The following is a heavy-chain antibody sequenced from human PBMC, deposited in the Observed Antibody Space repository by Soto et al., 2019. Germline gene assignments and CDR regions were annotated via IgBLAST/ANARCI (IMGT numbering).Heavy chain of an antibody. CDR1: GGTFSSYA. CDR2: IIPIFGTA. CDR3: ARYFGGDCYWDFAP. J-gene: IGHJ5*02. D-gene: IGHD2-21*02. Sequence: ASVKVSCKASGGTFSSYAVSWVRQAPVQGLEWMGGIIPIFGTANYAQKFQGRVTITADESTSTAYMELSSLRSEDTAVHYCARYFGGDCYWDFAPLGQGTLVTVSS. V-gene: IGHV1-69*13.